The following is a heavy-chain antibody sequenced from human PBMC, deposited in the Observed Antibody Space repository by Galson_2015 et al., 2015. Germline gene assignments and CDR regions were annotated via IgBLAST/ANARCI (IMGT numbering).Heavy chain of an antibody. D-gene: IGHD2-15*01. CDR1: GFTFSSYD. V-gene: IGHV3-23*01. CDR2: TGDSGANT. CDR3: AKGGPYCSGGNCHGVFDS. Sequence: SLRLSCAVSGFTFSSYDMGWVRQAPGTGLEGVSSTGDSGANTKYADSVKGRFTISRDNSKNTLYLQMNSLRGDDTAVYYCAKGGPYCSGGNCHGVFDSWGQGTLVTVSS. J-gene: IGHJ4*02.